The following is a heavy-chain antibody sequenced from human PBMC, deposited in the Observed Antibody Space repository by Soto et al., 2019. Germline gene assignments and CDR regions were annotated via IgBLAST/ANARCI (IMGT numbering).Heavy chain of an antibody. J-gene: IGHJ5*02. CDR3: ARCSVTSTLEGRYWFDP. CDR2: IIPIFGTA. Sequence: QVQLVQSGAEVKKPGSSVKVSCKASGGTFSSYAISWVRQAPGQGLEWMGGIIPIFGTANYAQKFQGRVTITADESTSTASRELSSLRSEDTAVYYCARCSVTSTLEGRYWFDPWGQGTLVTVSS. D-gene: IGHD4-17*01. V-gene: IGHV1-69*01. CDR1: GGTFSSYA.